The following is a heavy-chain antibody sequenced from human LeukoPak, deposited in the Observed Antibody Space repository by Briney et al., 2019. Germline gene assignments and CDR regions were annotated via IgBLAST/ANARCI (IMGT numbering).Heavy chain of an antibody. J-gene: IGHJ4*02. CDR3: AKRGSGGSRGDY. V-gene: IGHV3-9*03. Sequence: PGGSLRLSCAASGFTFDDYAMHWVRQAPGRGLEWVSGISWNSGSIGYADSVKGRFTISRDNAKNSLYLQMNSLRAEDMALYYCAKRGSGGSRGDYWGQGTLVTVSS. CDR2: ISWNSGSI. CDR1: GFTFDDYA. D-gene: IGHD2-15*01.